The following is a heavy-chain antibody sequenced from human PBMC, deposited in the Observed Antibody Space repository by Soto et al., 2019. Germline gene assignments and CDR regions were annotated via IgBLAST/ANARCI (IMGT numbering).Heavy chain of an antibody. J-gene: IGHJ4*02. D-gene: IGHD6-13*01. Sequence: QVQLQESGPGLVKPSETLSLTCTVSGGSISSYYWSWIRQPPGKGLEWIGYIYYSGSTNHNPSLKSRVTISVDTSKNQFSLKLSSVTAADTAVYYCARGVRDSSSPFDYWGQGTLVTVSS. CDR3: ARGVRDSSSPFDY. CDR2: IYYSGST. CDR1: GGSISSYY. V-gene: IGHV4-59*01.